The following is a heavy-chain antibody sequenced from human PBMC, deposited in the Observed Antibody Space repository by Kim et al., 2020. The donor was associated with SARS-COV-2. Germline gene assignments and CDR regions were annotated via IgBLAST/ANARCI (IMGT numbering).Heavy chain of an antibody. CDR2: ISGSGGST. CDR1: GFTFSSYA. D-gene: IGHD3-3*01. V-gene: IGHV3-23*01. Sequence: GGSLRLSCAASGFTFSSYAMSWVRQAPGKGLEWVSAISGSGGSTYYADSVKGRFTISRDNSKNTLYLQMNSLRAEDTAVYYCAKDCFPRGYDFWSGYYTGWGLPGYFDYWGQGTLVTVSS. CDR3: AKDCFPRGYDFWSGYYTGWGLPGYFDY. J-gene: IGHJ4*02.